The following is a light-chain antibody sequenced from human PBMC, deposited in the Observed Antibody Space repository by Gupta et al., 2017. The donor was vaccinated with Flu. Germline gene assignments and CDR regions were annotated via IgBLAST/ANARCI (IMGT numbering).Light chain of an antibody. CDR3: QQYNSYSWT. Sequence: DIQMTQSPSTLSASVGDRVTITCRASQSISSWLAWYQQKPGKAPKLLIHKASSLKSGVPLRFSGSGSGTEFTLTISNLQPDDFATYYCQQYNSYSWTFGQGTKVEI. V-gene: IGKV1-5*03. CDR1: QSISSW. J-gene: IGKJ1*01. CDR2: KAS.